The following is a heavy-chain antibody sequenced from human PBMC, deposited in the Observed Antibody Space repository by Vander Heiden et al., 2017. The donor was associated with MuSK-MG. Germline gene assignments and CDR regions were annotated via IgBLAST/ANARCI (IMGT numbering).Heavy chain of an antibody. CDR3: ARYDYSFDY. Sequence: EVQLVESGGGLVQPGGSLRLSCAAPGFTFSSYWMSWGRQAPWKGLEWVANKKQDGREKYYVDSVKGRFTISRDNAKNSLYLKINSLRAEDTAVYYCARYDYSFDYWGQGTMVTVSS. D-gene: IGHD5-12*01. V-gene: IGHV3-7*01. CDR1: GFTFSSYW. CDR2: KKQDGREK. J-gene: IGHJ4*02.